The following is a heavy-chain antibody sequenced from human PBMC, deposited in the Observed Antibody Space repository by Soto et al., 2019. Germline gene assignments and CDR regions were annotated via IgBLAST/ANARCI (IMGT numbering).Heavy chain of an antibody. J-gene: IGHJ4*02. Sequence: GASVKVSCKASGYTFTSYAMHWVRQAPGQRLEWMGWINAGNGNTKYSQKFQGRVTITRDTSASTAYMELSSLRSEDTAVYYCARAVPPYYYDSSGYFDYWGQGTLVTVSS. CDR3: ARAVPPYYYDSSGYFDY. V-gene: IGHV1-3*01. CDR1: GYTFTSYA. D-gene: IGHD3-22*01. CDR2: INAGNGNT.